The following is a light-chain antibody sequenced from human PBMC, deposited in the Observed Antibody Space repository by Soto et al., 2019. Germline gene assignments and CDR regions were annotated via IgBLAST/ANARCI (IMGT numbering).Light chain of an antibody. V-gene: IGLV2-14*01. CDR3: ASYTTISTYV. J-gene: IGLJ1*01. CDR1: SSDVGGYSY. CDR2: DVS. Sequence: QSVLTQPASVSGSPGQSIAISCTGTSSDVGGYSYVSWYQQQPGKAPKLVISDVSNRPSGVSDRFSGSKSGNTASLTISGLQTEDEADYYCASYTTISTYVFGTGYKVTVL.